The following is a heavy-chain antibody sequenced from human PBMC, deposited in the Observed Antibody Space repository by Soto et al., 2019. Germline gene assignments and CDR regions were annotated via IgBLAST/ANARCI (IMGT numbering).Heavy chain of an antibody. D-gene: IGHD2-21*02. Sequence: QVQLMQSGAEVKKPGASVKVSCKASGDTFTDYYIHWVRQAPGQGLEWMGTVNPSGGHTTYAQHCLGRVTMTRDTSSSTLYMELTSLTSEATAVYYCARGGHVVVVTAALDYWGQGTLVTVSS. CDR2: VNPSGGHT. CDR3: ARGGHVVVVTAALDY. CDR1: GDTFTDYY. V-gene: IGHV1-46*01. J-gene: IGHJ4*02.